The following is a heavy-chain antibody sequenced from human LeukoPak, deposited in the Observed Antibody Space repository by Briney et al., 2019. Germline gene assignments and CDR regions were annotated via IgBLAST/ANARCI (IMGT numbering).Heavy chain of an antibody. Sequence: ASVKVSCKASGYTFTSYGISWVRQVPGQGLEWMGWINTNTGNPTYAQGFTGRFVFSLDTSVSTAYLQISSLKAEDTAVYYCARETGTYDILTGVYYYYGMDVWGQGTTVTVSS. CDR2: INTNTGNP. D-gene: IGHD3-9*01. V-gene: IGHV7-4-1*02. J-gene: IGHJ6*02. CDR1: GYTFTSYG. CDR3: ARETGTYDILTGVYYYYGMDV.